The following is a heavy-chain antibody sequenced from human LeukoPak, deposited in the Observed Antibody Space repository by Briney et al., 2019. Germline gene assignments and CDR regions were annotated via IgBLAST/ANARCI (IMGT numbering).Heavy chain of an antibody. Sequence: ASVKVSCKASGYTFTSYGISWVRQAPGQGLEWMGWISAYNGNTNYAQKLQGRVTMTTDTSTSTAYMVLRSLRSDDTAVYYCARVWRLTGEGHYYGMDVWGQGTTVTVSS. D-gene: IGHD7-27*01. CDR2: ISAYNGNT. CDR3: ARVWRLTGEGHYYGMDV. CDR1: GYTFTSYG. V-gene: IGHV1-18*01. J-gene: IGHJ6*02.